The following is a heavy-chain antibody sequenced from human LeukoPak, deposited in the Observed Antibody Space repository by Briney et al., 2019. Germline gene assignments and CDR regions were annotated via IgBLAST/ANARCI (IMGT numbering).Heavy chain of an antibody. CDR2: IKSKTDGGTT. CDR1: GFSFSNYW. D-gene: IGHD3-16*02. Sequence: PGGSLRLSCAGSGFSFSNYWMSWVRRAPGKGLEWVGRIKSKTDGGTTDYAAPVKGRFTISRDDSKDTLYLQMNNLKPEDTGVYYCTIDYDYAWGSYRLGFWGQGSLVTVSS. CDR3: TIDYDYAWGSYRLGF. J-gene: IGHJ4*02. V-gene: IGHV3-15*01.